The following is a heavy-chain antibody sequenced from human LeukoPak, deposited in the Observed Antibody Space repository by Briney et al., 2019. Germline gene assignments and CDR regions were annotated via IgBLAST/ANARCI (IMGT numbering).Heavy chain of an antibody. V-gene: IGHV4-31*03. D-gene: IGHD1-26*01. CDR2: IYYSGST. Sequence: SQTLSLTCTVSGGSISSGGYYWSWIRQHPGKGLEWIGYIYYSGSTYYNPSLKSRVTISVDTSKNQFSLKLSSVTAADTAVYYCASLLVGALDAFDIWGQGTMVTVSS. CDR1: GGSISSGGYY. CDR3: ASLLVGALDAFDI. J-gene: IGHJ3*02.